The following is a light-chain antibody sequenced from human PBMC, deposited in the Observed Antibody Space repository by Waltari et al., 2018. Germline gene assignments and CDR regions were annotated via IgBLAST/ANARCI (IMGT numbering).Light chain of an antibody. Sequence: QSALTHPPPAPGSPGRPAPTPATGTAGDVGGYILVPWYQQYPGKAPKLIVYEVSKRPSGVPDRFSGSKSGNTASLTVSGLQAEDEADYYCSSFAGSNTVKFGGGTKLTVL. CDR3: SSFAGSNTVK. V-gene: IGLV2-8*01. CDR2: EVS. CDR1: AGDVGGYIL. J-gene: IGLJ2*01.